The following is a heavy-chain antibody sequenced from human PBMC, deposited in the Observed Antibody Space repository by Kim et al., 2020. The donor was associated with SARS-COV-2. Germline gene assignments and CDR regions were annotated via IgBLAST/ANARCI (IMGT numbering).Heavy chain of an antibody. J-gene: IGHJ4*02. CDR3: ARGSTYGY. Sequence: GSTTTYADSAKGRFTISRDNAKNTLYLQMNSLRAEDTAVYYCARGSTYGYWGQGALVTVSS. CDR2: GSTT. D-gene: IGHD4-17*01. V-gene: IGHV3-74*01.